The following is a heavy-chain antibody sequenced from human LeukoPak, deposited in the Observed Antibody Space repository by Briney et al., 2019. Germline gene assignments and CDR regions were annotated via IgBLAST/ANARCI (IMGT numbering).Heavy chain of an antibody. CDR3: ASGHVWGSYRYPYFDY. CDR1: GGSISSGGYS. CDR2: IYHSGST. V-gene: IGHV4-30-2*01. Sequence: SETLSLTCAVSGGSISSGGYSWSWLRQPPGKGLEWIGYIYHSGSTYYNPSLKSRVTISADRSKNQFSLKLSSVTAADTAVYYCASGHVWGSYRYPYFDYWGQGTLVTVSS. J-gene: IGHJ4*02. D-gene: IGHD3-16*02.